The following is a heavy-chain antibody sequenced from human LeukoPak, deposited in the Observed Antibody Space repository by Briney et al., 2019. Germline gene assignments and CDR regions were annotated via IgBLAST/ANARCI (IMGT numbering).Heavy chain of an antibody. J-gene: IGHJ4*02. CDR2: INPSGGST. CDR3: AREGLVATEVDY. V-gene: IGHV1-46*01. D-gene: IGHD5-12*01. CDR1: GYTFTSYY. Sequence: GESLQISCQGSGYTFTSYYMHWVRQAPGQGLEWMGIINPSGGSTSYAQKFQGRVTMTRDTSTSTVYMELSSLRSEDTAVYYCAREGLVATEVDYWGQGTLVTVSS.